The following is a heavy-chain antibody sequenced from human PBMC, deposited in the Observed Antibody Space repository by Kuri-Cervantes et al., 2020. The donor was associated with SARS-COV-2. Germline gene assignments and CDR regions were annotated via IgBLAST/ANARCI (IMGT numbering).Heavy chain of an antibody. CDR3: ARAVVVTAMPFGY. J-gene: IGHJ4*02. CDR2: ISSSSSYI. CDR1: GFTFSSYS. D-gene: IGHD2-21*02. Sequence: GGSLRLSCAASGFTFSSYSMNWVRQAPGKGLEWVSSISSSSSYIYYADSVKGRFTISRDNAKNSLHLQMNSLRAEDTAVYYCARAVVVTAMPFGYWGQGTLVTVSS. V-gene: IGHV3-21*01.